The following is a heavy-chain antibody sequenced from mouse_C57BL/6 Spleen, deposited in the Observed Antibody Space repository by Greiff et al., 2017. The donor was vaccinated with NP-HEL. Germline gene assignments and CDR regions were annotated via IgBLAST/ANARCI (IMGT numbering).Heavy chain of an antibody. J-gene: IGHJ2*01. CDR3: ARSNDYDYDYFDY. CDR1: GYAFSSSW. D-gene: IGHD2-4*01. Sequence: QVQLKQSGPELVKPGASVKISCKASGYAFSSSWMNWVKQRPGKGLEWIGRIYPGDGDTNYNGKFKGKATLTADKSSSTAYMQLSSLTSEDSAVYFCARSNDYDYDYFDYWGQGTTLTVSS. CDR2: IYPGDGDT. V-gene: IGHV1-82*01.